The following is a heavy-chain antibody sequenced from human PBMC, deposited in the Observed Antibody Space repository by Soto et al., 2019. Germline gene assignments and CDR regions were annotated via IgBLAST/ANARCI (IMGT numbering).Heavy chain of an antibody. CDR2: IYYSGST. CDR3: ARKHSSGYYSDY. V-gene: IGHV4-39*01. D-gene: IGHD3-22*01. Sequence: SETLSLTCTVSGGSISSSSYYWGWIRQPPGEGLEWIGSIYYSGSTYYNPSLKSRVTISVDTSKNQFSLKLSSVTAADTAVYYCARKHSSGYYSDYWGQGTLVTVSS. J-gene: IGHJ4*02. CDR1: GGSISSSSYY.